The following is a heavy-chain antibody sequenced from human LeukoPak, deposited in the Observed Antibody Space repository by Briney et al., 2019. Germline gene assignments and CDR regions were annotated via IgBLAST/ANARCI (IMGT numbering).Heavy chain of an antibody. J-gene: IGHJ4*02. CDR2: IIPIFGTA. V-gene: IGHV1-69*13. CDR1: GGTFSSYA. Sequence: GASVKVSCKASGGTFSSYAISWVRQAPGQGLEWMGGIIPIFGTANYAQKFQGRVTITADESTSTAYMELSSLRSEDTAVYYCARGPFSSSWPRHFHHFDYWGQGTLVTVSS. CDR3: ARGPFSSSWPRHFHHFDY. D-gene: IGHD6-13*01.